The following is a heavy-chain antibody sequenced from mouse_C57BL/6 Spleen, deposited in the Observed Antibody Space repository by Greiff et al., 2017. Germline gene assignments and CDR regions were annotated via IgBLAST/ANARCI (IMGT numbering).Heavy chain of an antibody. CDR3: ARYRRGSIAMDY. D-gene: IGHD2-14*01. CDR2: IDPSDSYT. Sequence: QVQLQQPGAELVKPGASVKLSCKASGYTFTSYWMQWVKQRPGQGLEWIGEIDPSDSYTNYNQKFKGKATLTVDTSSSTAYMQLSSLTSEDSAVYDCARYRRGSIAMDYWGQGTSVTVSS. V-gene: IGHV1-50*01. J-gene: IGHJ4*01. CDR1: GYTFTSYW.